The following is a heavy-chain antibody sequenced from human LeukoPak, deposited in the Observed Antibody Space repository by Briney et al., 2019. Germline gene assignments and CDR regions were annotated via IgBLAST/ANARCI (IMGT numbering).Heavy chain of an antibody. J-gene: IGHJ6*03. CDR1: GYTFTGYY. Sequence: ASVKVSCKASGYTFTGYYMHWVRQAPGQGLEWMGWINPNSGGTNYAQKFQGRVTVTRDTSISTAYMELSRLRSDDTAVYYCARVLPAAQPFPRNYYYYYMDVWGKGTTVTVSS. CDR3: ARVLPAAQPFPRNYYYYYMDV. CDR2: INPNSGGT. D-gene: IGHD6-6*01. V-gene: IGHV1-2*02.